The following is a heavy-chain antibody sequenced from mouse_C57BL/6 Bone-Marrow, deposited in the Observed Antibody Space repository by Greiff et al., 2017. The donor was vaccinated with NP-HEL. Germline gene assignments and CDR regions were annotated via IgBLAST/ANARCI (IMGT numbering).Heavy chain of an antibody. CDR2: ISNGGGST. CDR3: ARPRTGAWFAY. V-gene: IGHV5-12*01. Sequence: VQLKESGGGLVQPGGSLKLSCAASGFTFSDYYMYWVRQTPEKRLEWVAYISNGGGSTYYPDTVKGRFTISRDNAKNTLYLQMSRLKSEDTAMYYCARPRTGAWFAYWGQGTLVTVSA. CDR1: GFTFSDYY. D-gene: IGHD4-1*01. J-gene: IGHJ3*01.